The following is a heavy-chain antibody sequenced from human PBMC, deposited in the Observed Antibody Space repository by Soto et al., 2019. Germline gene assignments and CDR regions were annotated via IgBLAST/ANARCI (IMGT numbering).Heavy chain of an antibody. CDR3: ARDLRGGSGSYIRFDP. J-gene: IGHJ5*02. CDR2: MNPNSGNT. CDR1: GYTFTSYD. V-gene: IGHV1-8*01. Sequence: ASVKVSCKASGYTFTSYDINWVRQATGQGLEWMGWMNPNSGNTGYAQKFQGRVTMTRNTSISTAYMELSSVTAADTAVYYCARDLRGGSGSYIRFDPWGQGTLVTVSS. D-gene: IGHD3-10*01.